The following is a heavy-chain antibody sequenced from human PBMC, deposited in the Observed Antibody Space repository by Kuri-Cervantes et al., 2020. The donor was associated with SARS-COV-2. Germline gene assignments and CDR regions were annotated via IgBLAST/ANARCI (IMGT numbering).Heavy chain of an antibody. J-gene: IGHJ6*03. CDR2: INHSGST. Sequence: SQTLSLTCAVYGGSFSGYYWSWIRQPPGKGLEWSGEINHSGSTNYNPSLKSRVTISVDTSKNQFSLKLSSVTAADTAVYYCARVGRFLEWLLSVGGYYYYMDVWGKGTTVTVSS. V-gene: IGHV4-34*01. CDR1: GGSFSGYY. CDR3: ARVGRFLEWLLSVGGYYYYMDV. D-gene: IGHD3-3*01.